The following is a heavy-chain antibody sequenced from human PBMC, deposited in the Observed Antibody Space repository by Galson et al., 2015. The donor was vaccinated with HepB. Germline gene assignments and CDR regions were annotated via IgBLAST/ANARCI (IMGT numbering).Heavy chain of an antibody. CDR1: GGTFSSYT. CDR2: IIPILGIA. J-gene: IGHJ4*02. Sequence: SVKVSCKASGGTFSSYTISWVRQAPGQGLEWMGRIIPILGIANYAQKFQGRVTITADKSTSTAYMELSSLRSEDTAVYYCARDGGSGSYYKGHFDYWGQGTLVTVSS. V-gene: IGHV1-69*04. D-gene: IGHD3-10*01. CDR3: ARDGGSGSYYKGHFDY.